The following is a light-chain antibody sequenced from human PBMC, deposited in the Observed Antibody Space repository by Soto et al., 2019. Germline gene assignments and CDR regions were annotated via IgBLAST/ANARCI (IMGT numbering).Light chain of an antibody. Sequence: EIVLTQSPATLSLSPGEGATLSCRASQSVSTHLAWYQQKPGQAPRLLIYGAFNRATGIPARFSGSGSGTGFTLTISSLEPEDFAVYYCQQGGSFGGGTKVEIK. J-gene: IGKJ4*01. CDR1: QSVSTH. V-gene: IGKV3-11*01. CDR3: QQGGS. CDR2: GAF.